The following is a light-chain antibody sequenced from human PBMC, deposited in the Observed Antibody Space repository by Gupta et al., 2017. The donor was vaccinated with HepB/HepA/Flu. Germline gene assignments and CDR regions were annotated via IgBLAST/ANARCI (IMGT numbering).Light chain of an antibody. V-gene: IGLV1-51*01. Sequence: QSVLTQPASVSAAPGQNVTISCSGSTSNIGHNFVFWCQQFPGTAPKLLILDNHERPSGIPDRFSASKTGTSATLAITGLQTGDEADYYCGAWDSSLSGVLFGGGTKLTVL. CDR1: TSNIGHNF. J-gene: IGLJ2*01. CDR3: GAWDSSLSGVL. CDR2: DNH.